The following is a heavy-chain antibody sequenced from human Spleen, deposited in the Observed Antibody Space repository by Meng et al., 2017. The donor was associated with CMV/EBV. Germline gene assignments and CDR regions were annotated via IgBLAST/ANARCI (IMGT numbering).Heavy chain of an antibody. D-gene: IGHD6-13*01. CDR2: IYYSGST. J-gene: IGHJ4*02. CDR3: ARDLNGIAAAGTFGY. Sequence: LHPRESSHGLCQLSVTASATAPVAGRSIRRGIYNWGCISEPPGKGREWIGSIYYSGSTYYNPSLKSRVTISVDTSKNQFSLKLSSVTAADTAVYYCARDLNGIAAAGTFGYGGQGTLVTVSS. CDR1: GRSIRRGIYN. V-gene: IGHV4-39*07.